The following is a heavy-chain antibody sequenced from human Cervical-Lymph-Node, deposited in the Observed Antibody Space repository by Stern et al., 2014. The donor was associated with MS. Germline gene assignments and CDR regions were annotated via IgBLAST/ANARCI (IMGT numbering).Heavy chain of an antibody. Sequence: QITLKESGPTLVKATQPLTLTCTFSGFALRNSGVSVAWIRQPPGKALEWLAVISWDDEKRYSPSLKSRLSITKDDSESQVVLTMTNMDPVDTATYYCTHSLHGDYYDAFDTWGQGTMVTVS. CDR1: GFALRNSGVS. CDR3: THSLHGDYYDAFDT. V-gene: IGHV2-5*02. CDR2: ISWDDEK. D-gene: IGHD4-17*01. J-gene: IGHJ3*02.